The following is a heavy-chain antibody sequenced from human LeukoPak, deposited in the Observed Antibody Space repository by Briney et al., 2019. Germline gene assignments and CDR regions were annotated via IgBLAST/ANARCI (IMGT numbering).Heavy chain of an antibody. D-gene: IGHD1-26*01. Sequence: GGSLRLSCAASGFIFSNDAMHWVRQAPGKGLEWVAFIWFDGSNKHYADSVKGRFTISRDNSMNTLYLQMNTLRAEDTAVYYCAKAPRSSGASENNWFDPWGQGTLVTVSS. V-gene: IGHV3-30*02. CDR2: IWFDGSNK. CDR1: GFIFSNDA. CDR3: AKAPRSSGASENNWFDP. J-gene: IGHJ5*02.